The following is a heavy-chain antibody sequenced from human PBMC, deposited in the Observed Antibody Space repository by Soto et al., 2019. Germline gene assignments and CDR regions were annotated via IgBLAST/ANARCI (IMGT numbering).Heavy chain of an antibody. V-gene: IGHV3-21*06. CDR3: TTALGRVPTIT. D-gene: IGHD5-12*01. CDR2: ITSSSSHM. Sequence: EEQLVESGGGLVKPGWSLRLSCAASGFTFSTSIMNWVRQAPGTGLEWVSSITSSSSHMFYADSVKGRFTISRDNARNSLYLQMNILRVEDTAIYYCTTALGRVPTITWGQRTLVTVSS. CDR1: GFTFSTSI. J-gene: IGHJ4*02.